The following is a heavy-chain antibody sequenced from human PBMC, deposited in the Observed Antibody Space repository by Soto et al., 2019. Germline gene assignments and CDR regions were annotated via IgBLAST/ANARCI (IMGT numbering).Heavy chain of an antibody. Sequence: SETLCLTCTVSGGSISSYYWSWIRQPPGTGLEWIGEINHSGSTNYNPSLKSRVTISVDTSKNQFSLKLTSVTAADTAVYYCARDKITGLFDYWGQGTLVTVSS. CDR1: GGSISSYY. CDR3: ARDKITGLFDY. J-gene: IGHJ4*02. D-gene: IGHD2-8*02. V-gene: IGHV4-34*01. CDR2: INHSGST.